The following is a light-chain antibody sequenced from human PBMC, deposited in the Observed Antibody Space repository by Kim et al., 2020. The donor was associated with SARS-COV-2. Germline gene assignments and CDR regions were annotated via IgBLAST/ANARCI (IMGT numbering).Light chain of an antibody. CDR3: MLYMDSGISV. J-gene: IGLJ3*02. CDR2: NTN. CDR1: SGSVSTSSY. V-gene: IGLV8-61*01. Sequence: GGTVTLTCGLNSGSVSTSSYSSWYQQTPGQAPRTLIYNTNTRSSGVPDRFSGSILGNKAALTITGAQADDESNYYCMLYMDSGISVFGGGTKVTVL.